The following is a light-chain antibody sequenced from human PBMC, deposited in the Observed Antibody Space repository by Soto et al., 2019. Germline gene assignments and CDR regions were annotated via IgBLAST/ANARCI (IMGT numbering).Light chain of an antibody. V-gene: IGLV2-8*01. Sequence: QSVLTQPPSASGSPGQSVTISCAGTSSDVGGYNSVSWYQQHPGKAPKFMIYEVSKRPSGVPDRFSGSKSGNTASLTVSGLQAEDEADYYCSSYAGSNNFVVFGGGTKLTVL. CDR3: SSYAGSNNFVV. CDR2: EVS. J-gene: IGLJ2*01. CDR1: SSDVGGYNS.